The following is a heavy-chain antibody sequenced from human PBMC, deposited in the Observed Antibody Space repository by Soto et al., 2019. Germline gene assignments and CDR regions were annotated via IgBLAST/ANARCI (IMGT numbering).Heavy chain of an antibody. J-gene: IGHJ6*02. CDR1: GFTFSSYG. CDR2: ISYDGSNK. V-gene: IGHV3-30*18. D-gene: IGHD2-21*02. Sequence: PGGSLRLSCAASGFTFSSYGMHWVRQAPGKGLEWVAVISYDGSNKYYADSVKGRFTISRDNSKNTLYLQMNSLRAEDTAVYYCAKVIYGGNSGLYYYGMALWGQGPTVTLSS. CDR3: AKVIYGGNSGLYYYGMAL.